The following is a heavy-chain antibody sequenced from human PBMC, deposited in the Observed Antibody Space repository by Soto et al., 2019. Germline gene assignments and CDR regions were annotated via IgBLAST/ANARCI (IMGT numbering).Heavy chain of an antibody. D-gene: IGHD1-1*01. J-gene: IGHJ4*02. V-gene: IGHV4-31*03. Sequence: SETLSLTFTVSGGSISSGGYYWSWIRQHPGKGLEWIGYIYYSGSTYYNPSLKSRVTISVDTSKNQFSLKLSSVTAADTAVYYCAREKGVKLEPTYYFDYWGQGTLVTVSS. CDR1: GGSISSGGYY. CDR2: IYYSGST. CDR3: AREKGVKLEPTYYFDY.